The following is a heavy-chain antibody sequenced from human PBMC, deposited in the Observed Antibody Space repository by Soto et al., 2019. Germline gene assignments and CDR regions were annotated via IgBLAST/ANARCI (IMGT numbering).Heavy chain of an antibody. J-gene: IGHJ5*02. Sequence: QLQLQESGSGLVKPSQTLSLTCAVSGGSISSGGYSWSWIRQPPGKGLEWIGYIYHSGSTYHNPSLNHRVPISVDTSKNQFSLKLSSVTAADTAVYYCARSFRNQATVTTLSWFDPWGQGTLVTVSS. D-gene: IGHD4-17*01. CDR2: IYHSGST. V-gene: IGHV4-30-2*01. CDR3: ARSFRNQATVTTLSWFDP. CDR1: GGSISSGGYS.